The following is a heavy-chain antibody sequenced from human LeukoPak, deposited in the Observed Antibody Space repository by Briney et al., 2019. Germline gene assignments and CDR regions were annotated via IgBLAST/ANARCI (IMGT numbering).Heavy chain of an antibody. V-gene: IGHV1-46*01. J-gene: IGHJ6*02. CDR1: GYTFTSYY. CDR2: INPSGGST. D-gene: IGHD3-22*01. CDR3: ARGYYDSSGYPGDYYYGMDV. Sequence: ASVKVSCNASGYTFTSYYMHWVRQAPGQGLEWMGIINPSGGSTSYAQKFQGRVTITRDTSASTAYMELSSLRSEDTAVYYCARGYYDSSGYPGDYYYGMDVWGQGTTVTVSS.